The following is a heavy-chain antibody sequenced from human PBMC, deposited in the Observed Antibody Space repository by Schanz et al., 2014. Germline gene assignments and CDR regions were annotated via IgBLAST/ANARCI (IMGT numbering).Heavy chain of an antibody. D-gene: IGHD4-17*01. J-gene: IGHJ3*02. Sequence: QVQLQESGPGLVKPSQILSLTCTVSGGSVSSGGDYWSWIRQHPGKGLEWIGFISYSGSTYYNPSLKSRVTISVDTSKNQFSLNLSSATAADTAVYYCARDRGHGDLPGDIWGQGTMVTVSS. CDR1: GGSVSSGGDY. CDR2: ISYSGST. V-gene: IGHV4-31*03. CDR3: ARDRGHGDLPGDI.